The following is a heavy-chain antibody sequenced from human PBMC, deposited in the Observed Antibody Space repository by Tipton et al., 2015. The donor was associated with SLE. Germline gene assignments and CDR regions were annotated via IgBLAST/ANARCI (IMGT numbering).Heavy chain of an antibody. CDR3: ATASGFSFPYNYFDP. CDR2: LYYSGST. J-gene: IGHJ5*02. Sequence: TLSLTCSVSGGSISRRGHYWGWIRQPPGKGLEWLGSLYYSGSTDYNPSVKSRLTISVDTPNNQFSLKLSSVTAADAAVYYCATASGFSFPYNYFDPWGRGTLVTVSS. CDR1: GGSISRRGHY. V-gene: IGHV4-39*01. D-gene: IGHD2/OR15-2a*01.